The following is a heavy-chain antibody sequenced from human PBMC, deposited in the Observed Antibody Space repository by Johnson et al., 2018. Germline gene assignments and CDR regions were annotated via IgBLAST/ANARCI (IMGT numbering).Heavy chain of an antibody. CDR1: GGSISSGDHY. V-gene: IGHV4-30-4*01. CDR2: IYYTGTT. J-gene: IGHJ3*01. D-gene: IGHD3-22*01. CDR3: SRTLIVGTFAFNL. Sequence: QVQLQESGPGLVEPSQTLSLTCTVSGGSISSGDHYWSWVRQPPGKGLEWIVSIYYTGTTYYNPSLKRRITMSVDKSKNQFSLRQSSVTAADTAVYFCSRTLIVGTFAFNLWGQGTMATVSS.